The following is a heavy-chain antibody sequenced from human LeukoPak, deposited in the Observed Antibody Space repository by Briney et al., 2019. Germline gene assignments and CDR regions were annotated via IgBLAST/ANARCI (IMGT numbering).Heavy chain of an antibody. Sequence: SETLSLTCTVSGGSISSTNYWGWIRQPPGKGLEWIGSIFYSGSTYYNPSLKSRVTIFVDTSKNQFSLKLSSVTAADTAVYYCARAVYYSSGSDYSYYYYYIDVWGKGTTVTISS. V-gene: IGHV4-39*07. CDR3: ARAVYYSSGSDYSYYYYYIDV. D-gene: IGHD3-10*01. CDR2: IFYSGST. J-gene: IGHJ6*03. CDR1: GGSISSTNY.